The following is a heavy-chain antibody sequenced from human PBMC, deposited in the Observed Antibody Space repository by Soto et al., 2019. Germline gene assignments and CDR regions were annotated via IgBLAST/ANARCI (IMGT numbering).Heavy chain of an antibody. V-gene: IGHV1-18*01. J-gene: IGHJ4*02. CDR2: ISAYNGNT. CDR3: AREPYYYDSTGYSPGASFDY. D-gene: IGHD3-22*01. Sequence: ASVKVSCKASGYTFTSYGISWVRQAPGQGLEWMGWISAYNGNTNYAQKLQGRVTMTTDTSTSTAYMELRSLRSDDTAVYYCAREPYYYDSTGYSPGASFDYWGQGTLVTVSS. CDR1: GYTFTSYG.